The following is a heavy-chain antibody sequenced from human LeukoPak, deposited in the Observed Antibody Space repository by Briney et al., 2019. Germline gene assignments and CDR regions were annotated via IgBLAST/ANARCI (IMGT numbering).Heavy chain of an antibody. Sequence: GASVKVSCKASGYIFTSYFMHWVRQAPGQGLEWMGLINPSGGSTRYAQKLQGRVTMTRDMSTSTVYMELSSLRSDDTAVYYCARDAEWELEAAFDIWGQGTMVTVSS. CDR3: ARDAEWELEAAFDI. D-gene: IGHD1-26*01. J-gene: IGHJ3*02. CDR1: GYIFTSYF. CDR2: INPSGGST. V-gene: IGHV1-46*01.